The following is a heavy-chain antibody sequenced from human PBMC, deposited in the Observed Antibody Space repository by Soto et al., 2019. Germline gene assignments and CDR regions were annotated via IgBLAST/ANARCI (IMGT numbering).Heavy chain of an antibody. CDR2: INHSGST. J-gene: IGHJ6*03. D-gene: IGHD2-2*01. CDR3: ARVPVLLVPAAIDYYYYYYMDV. Sequence: SETLSLTCAVYGGSFSGYYWSWIRQPPGKGLEWIGEINHSGSTNYNPSLKSRVTISVDTSKNQFSLKLSSVTAADTAVYYCARVPVLLVPAAIDYYYYYYMDVWGKGTTVTVSS. CDR1: GGSFSGYY. V-gene: IGHV4-34*01.